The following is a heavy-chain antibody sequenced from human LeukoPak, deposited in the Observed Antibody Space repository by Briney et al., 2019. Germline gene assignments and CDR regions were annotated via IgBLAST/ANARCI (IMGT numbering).Heavy chain of an antibody. J-gene: IGHJ6*02. V-gene: IGHV3-48*03. Sequence: GGSLRLSCAASGVTFCSYEMNRVRQAPGKGVEWVSYISSSVSTISYTDSVKGRCNISRDNATISLYLQMNSLKAEDTAVYDCARDSVSYCSGGSCYSCAYYYGMDVWGQGTTVTVSS. D-gene: IGHD2-15*01. CDR1: GVTFCSYE. CDR2: ISSSVSTI. CDR3: ARDSVSYCSGGSCYSCAYYYGMDV.